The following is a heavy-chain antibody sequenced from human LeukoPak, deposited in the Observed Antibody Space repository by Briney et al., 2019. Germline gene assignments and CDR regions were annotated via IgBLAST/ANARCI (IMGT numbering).Heavy chain of an antibody. V-gene: IGHV3-23*01. CDR2: ISGSGGST. Sequence: GGSLRLSCAASGFTFSSYDMSWVRQAPGKGLEWVSAISGSGGSTYYADSVKGRFTISRDNSKNTLYLQMNSLRAEDTAVYYCAKDPNYDSSGLNHVWFDPWGQGTLVTVSS. D-gene: IGHD3-22*01. J-gene: IGHJ5*02. CDR3: AKDPNYDSSGLNHVWFDP. CDR1: GFTFSSYD.